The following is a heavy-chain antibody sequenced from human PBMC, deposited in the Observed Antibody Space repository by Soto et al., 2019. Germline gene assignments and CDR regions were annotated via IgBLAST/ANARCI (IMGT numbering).Heavy chain of an antibody. CDR2: IGTAGDT. D-gene: IGHD3-9*01. J-gene: IGHJ4*02. V-gene: IGHV3-13*01. CDR1: GFTFSSYD. Sequence: PGGSLRLSCAACGFTFSSYDMHWVRQATGKGLEWVSAIGTAGDTYYPGSVKGRFTISRENAKNSLYLQMNSLRAGDTAVYYCARGRLRYFDWLPNYYFDYWGQGTLVTVSS. CDR3: ARGRLRYFDWLPNYYFDY.